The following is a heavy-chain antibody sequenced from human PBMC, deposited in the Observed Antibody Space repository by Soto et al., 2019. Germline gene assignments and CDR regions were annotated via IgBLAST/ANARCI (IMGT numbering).Heavy chain of an antibody. Sequence: SETLSLTCAVYGGSFSGYYWSWIRQPPGKGLEWIGEINHSGSTNYNPSLKSRVTISVDTSKNQFSLKLSSVTAADTAVYYCARALRDIVVVPAAIGYSGYDYSGYSSSWYDYWGQGTLVTVSS. D-gene: IGHD2-2*02. CDR3: ARALRDIVVVPAAIGYSGYDYSGYSSSWYDY. CDR1: GGSFSGYY. J-gene: IGHJ4*02. CDR2: INHSGST. V-gene: IGHV4-34*01.